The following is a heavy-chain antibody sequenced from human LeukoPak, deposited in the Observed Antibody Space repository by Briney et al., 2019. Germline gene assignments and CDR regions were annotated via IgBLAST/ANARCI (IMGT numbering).Heavy chain of an antibody. J-gene: IGHJ4*02. D-gene: IGHD6-6*01. CDR2: ISAYNGNT. V-gene: IGHV1-18*01. Sequence: GASVKVSCKASGYTFTSYGISWVRQAPGQGLEWMGWISAYNGNTNYAQKFQGRVTITADESTSTAYMELSSLRSEDTAVYYCARSIAARIFDYWGQGTLVTVSS. CDR1: GYTFTSYG. CDR3: ARSIAARIFDY.